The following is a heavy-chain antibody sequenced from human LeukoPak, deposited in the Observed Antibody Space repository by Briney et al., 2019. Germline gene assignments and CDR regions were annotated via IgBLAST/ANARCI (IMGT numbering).Heavy chain of an antibody. CDR1: GFTFSSYG. Sequence: GGSLRLSCAASGFTFSSYGMHWVRQAPGKGLEWVAFIRYDGSNKYYADSVKGRFTISRDNSKNTLYLQMNSLRAEDTAVYYCAKGEGYSSSRGAFDIWGQGTMVTVSS. CDR2: IRYDGSNK. V-gene: IGHV3-30*02. D-gene: IGHD6-13*01. CDR3: AKGEGYSSSRGAFDI. J-gene: IGHJ3*02.